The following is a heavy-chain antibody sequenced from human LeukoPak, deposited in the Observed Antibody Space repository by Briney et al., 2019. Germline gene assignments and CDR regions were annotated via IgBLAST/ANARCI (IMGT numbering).Heavy chain of an antibody. V-gene: IGHV4-39*01. Sequence: SETLSLTCTVSGGPIGLPTYYSAWIRQPPGKGLEWIGTSYFGESANYVPSLKSRVTLSVDTSKNQFSLTLTSVTAADTALYFCAGDYCDPTSFAYWGQGILVSVSS. J-gene: IGHJ4*02. CDR1: GGPIGLPTYY. CDR3: AGDYCDPTSFAY. D-gene: IGHD3-22*01. CDR2: SYFGESA.